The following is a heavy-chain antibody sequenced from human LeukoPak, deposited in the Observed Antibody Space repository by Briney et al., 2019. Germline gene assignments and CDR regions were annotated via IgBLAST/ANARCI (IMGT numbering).Heavy chain of an antibody. D-gene: IGHD2-2*01. CDR1: GYSFTSYW. J-gene: IGHJ4*02. CDR3: ARQRAGCSSTSCYDGGGFDY. CDR2: IYPGDSDT. Sequence: LKISCKXSGYSFTSYWIGWVRQMPGKGLEWMGIIYPGDSDTRYSPSFQGLVTISADKSISTAYLQWSSLKASDTAMYYCARQRAGCSSTSCYDGGGFDYWGQGTLVTVSS. V-gene: IGHV5-51*01.